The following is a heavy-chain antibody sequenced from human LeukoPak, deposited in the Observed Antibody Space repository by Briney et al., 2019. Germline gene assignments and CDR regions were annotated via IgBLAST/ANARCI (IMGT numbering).Heavy chain of an antibody. D-gene: IGHD3-10*01. J-gene: IGHJ5*02. Sequence: ASVKVSCKASGGTFSSYAISWVRQAPGQGLEWMGGIIPIFGTANYAQKFQGRVTITADESTSTAYMELSSLRSEDTAVYYCATLYYYGSGRFDPWGQGTLVTVSS. CDR1: GGTFSSYA. CDR2: IIPIFGTA. CDR3: ATLYYYGSGRFDP. V-gene: IGHV1-69*13.